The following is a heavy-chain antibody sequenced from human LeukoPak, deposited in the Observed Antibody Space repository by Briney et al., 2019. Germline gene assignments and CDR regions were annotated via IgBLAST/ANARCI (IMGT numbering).Heavy chain of an antibody. CDR2: IIPIFGTA. CDR1: GGTFSSYA. CDR3: ASVVMVRGVSWFDP. Sequence: SVKVSCKASGGTFSSYAISWVRQAPGQGLEWMGGIIPIFGTANYAQKFQGRVTITADESTSTAYMELSSLRPEDTAVYYCASVVMVRGVSWFDPWGQGTLVTVSS. D-gene: IGHD3-10*01. V-gene: IGHV1-69*13. J-gene: IGHJ5*02.